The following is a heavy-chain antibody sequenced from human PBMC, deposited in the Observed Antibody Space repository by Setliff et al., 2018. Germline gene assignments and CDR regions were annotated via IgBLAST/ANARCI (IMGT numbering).Heavy chain of an antibody. J-gene: IGHJ4*02. CDR3: AKEGDTGPPNWYSYDY. D-gene: IGHD2-21*02. V-gene: IGHV3-30*18. CDR1: GFTFSRYG. Sequence: GESLKISCAASGFTFSRYGMHWVRQPPGEGLEWVAVISSDGSTTYYGDSVKGRFSISRDSSKNTVYLQMNSLRAEDTAVYYCAKEGDTGPPNWYSYDYWGQGTLVTAPQ. CDR2: ISSDGSTT.